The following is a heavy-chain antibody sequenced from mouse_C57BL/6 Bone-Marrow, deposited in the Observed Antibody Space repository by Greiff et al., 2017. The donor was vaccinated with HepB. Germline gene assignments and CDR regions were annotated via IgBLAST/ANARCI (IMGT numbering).Heavy chain of an antibody. D-gene: IGHD1-1*01. CDR3: ARGDITTVVHYAMDY. J-gene: IGHJ4*01. CDR2: IDPSDSET. Sequence: QVQLQQPGAELVRPGSSVKLSCKASGYTFTSYWMHWVKQRPIQGLEWIGNIDPSDSETHYNQKFKDKATLTVDKSSSTAYMQLSSLTSEDSAVYYCARGDITTVVHYAMDYWGQGTSVTVSS. CDR1: GYTFTSYW. V-gene: IGHV1-52*01.